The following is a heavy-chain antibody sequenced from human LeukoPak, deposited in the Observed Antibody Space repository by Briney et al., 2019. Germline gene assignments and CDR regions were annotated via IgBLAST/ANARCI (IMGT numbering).Heavy chain of an antibody. V-gene: IGHV3-23*01. CDR2: ISGSGGST. J-gene: IGHJ6*02. CDR3: ANARTRRYYYGMDV. CDR1: GFTFSSYA. Sequence: GGSLRLSCAASGFTFSSYAMSWVRQAPGKGLEWVSAISGSGGSTYYADSVKGRFTISRDNSKNTLYLQMNSLRAEDTAVYYCANARTRRYYYGMDVWGQGTTVTVSS.